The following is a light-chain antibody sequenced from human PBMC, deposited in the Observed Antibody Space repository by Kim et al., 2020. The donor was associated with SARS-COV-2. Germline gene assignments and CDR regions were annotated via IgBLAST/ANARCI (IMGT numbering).Light chain of an antibody. J-gene: IGLJ2*01. CDR3: QSYDTNNQV. CDR2: EDN. Sequence: GKTVTISCTRSSGSIASSYVQWYQQRPGSSPTTVIYEDNQRPSGVPDRFSGSIDSSSNSASLTISGLKTEDEADYYCQSYDTNNQVFGGGTQLTVL. V-gene: IGLV6-57*01. CDR1: SGSIASSY.